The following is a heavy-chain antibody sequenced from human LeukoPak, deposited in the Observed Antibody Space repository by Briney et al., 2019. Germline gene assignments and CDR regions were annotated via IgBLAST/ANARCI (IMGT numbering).Heavy chain of an antibody. V-gene: IGHV4-30-4*01. J-gene: IGHJ4*02. CDR1: GVSISSGDRY. D-gene: IGHD5-18*01. CDR2: IYSTRNT. CDR3: ARDSYSYGYGGFDY. Sequence: SQTLSLTCTVSGVSISSGDRYWSWIRQSPGKGLEWIGYIYSTRNTYYNPSLKSRVIISVDTSKNQFSLELNSVTAADTAVYYCARDSYSYGYGGFDYWGQGILVTVSS.